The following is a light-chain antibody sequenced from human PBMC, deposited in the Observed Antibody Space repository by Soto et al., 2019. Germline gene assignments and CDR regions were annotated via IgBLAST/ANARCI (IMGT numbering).Light chain of an antibody. CDR1: QSVSTNN. V-gene: IGKV3-20*01. Sequence: EIVLTQSPGTLALSPGERATLSCRASQSVSTNNLAWYQRKPGQAPRLLIYGASSRATDIPARFSGSGSGTDFTLTITRLEQEDFAVYYCQQYGSSPPTFGQGTKVEIK. CDR3: QQYGSSPPT. CDR2: GAS. J-gene: IGKJ1*01.